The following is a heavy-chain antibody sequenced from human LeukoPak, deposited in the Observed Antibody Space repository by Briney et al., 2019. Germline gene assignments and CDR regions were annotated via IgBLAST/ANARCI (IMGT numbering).Heavy chain of an antibody. J-gene: IGHJ4*02. CDR2: ISSSGSTI. CDR3: ARGEVANDY. D-gene: IGHD5-24*01. V-gene: IGHV3-48*03. CDR1: GFTFSSYE. Sequence: PGGSLRLSCAASGFTFSSYEMNWVRQAPGKGLEWVSYISSSGSTIYYADSVKGRFAISRDNAKNSLYLQMNSLRAEDTAVYYCARGEVANDYWGQGTLVTVSS.